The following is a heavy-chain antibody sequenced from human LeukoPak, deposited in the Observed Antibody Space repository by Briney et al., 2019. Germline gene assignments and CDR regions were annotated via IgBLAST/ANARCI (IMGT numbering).Heavy chain of an antibody. V-gene: IGHV4-59*01. D-gene: IGHD4-17*01. CDR3: ASYGDLGY. CDR1: GGSISSYY. J-gene: IGHJ4*02. CDR2: IYYSGST. Sequence: SETLSLTCTVSGGSISSYYWSWIRQPPGKGLEWIGYIYYSGSTNYNPSLKSRVTISVDTSKNQFSLKLSSVTAADTAVYYCASYGDLGYWGQGTLVTVSS.